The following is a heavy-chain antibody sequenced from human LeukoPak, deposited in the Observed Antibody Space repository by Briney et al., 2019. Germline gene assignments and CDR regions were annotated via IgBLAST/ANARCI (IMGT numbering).Heavy chain of an antibody. V-gene: IGHV1-18*01. J-gene: IGHJ5*01. D-gene: IGHD3-22*01. CDR1: TSR. CDR2: IGTYGGDT. CDR3: ARDLWNFYDDSGYNRDFDS. Sequence: ASVKVSCKATSRISWVRQAPGQGLEWMGWIGTYGGDTYYAQKFQGRITVTTDTSTSTVYMELRNLRSDDTAVYYCARDLWNFYDDSGYNRDFDSWGQGTLVTVSS.